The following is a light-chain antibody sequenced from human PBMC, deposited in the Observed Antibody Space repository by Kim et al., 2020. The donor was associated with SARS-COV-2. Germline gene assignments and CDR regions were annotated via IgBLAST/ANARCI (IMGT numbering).Light chain of an antibody. CDR1: QGISSY. Sequence: AIRITQSPSSLSASTGDRVTITCRASQGISSYLAWYQQKPGKAPKLLIYAASTLQSGVPSRFSGSGSGTDFTLTISCLQSEDFATYFCQKYYSYPQAFGQGTKVYIK. V-gene: IGKV1-8*01. J-gene: IGKJ1*01. CDR3: QKYYSYPQA. CDR2: AAS.